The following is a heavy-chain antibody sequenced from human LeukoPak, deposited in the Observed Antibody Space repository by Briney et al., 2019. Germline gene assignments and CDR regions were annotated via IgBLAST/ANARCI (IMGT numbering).Heavy chain of an antibody. D-gene: IGHD4-23*01. V-gene: IGHV3-23*01. CDR2: ISGNGGST. CDR1: GFTFSNHA. J-gene: IGHJ4*02. Sequence: AGGSLRLSCAASGFTFSNHAMTWVRQAPGKGLEWVSTISGNGGSTFFADSVKGRFTISRDNSKNTLYLQMNSLRAEDTAVYYCAKDPRLAGPGNPYFDYWGQGTLVTVSS. CDR3: AKDPRLAGPGNPYFDY.